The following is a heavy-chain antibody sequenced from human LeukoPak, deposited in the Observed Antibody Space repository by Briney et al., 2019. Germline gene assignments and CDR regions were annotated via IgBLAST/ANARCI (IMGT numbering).Heavy chain of an antibody. CDR1: GFTFSSYA. V-gene: IGHV3-30*01. CDR3: AREAGYNQYYFDY. J-gene: IGHJ4*02. D-gene: IGHD5-24*01. Sequence: GGSPRLSCAASGFTFSSYAMHWVRQAPGKGLEWVAVISYDGSNKYYADSVKGRFTISRDNSKNTLYLQMNSLRAEDTAVYYCAREAGYNQYYFDYWGQGTLVTVSS. CDR2: ISYDGSNK.